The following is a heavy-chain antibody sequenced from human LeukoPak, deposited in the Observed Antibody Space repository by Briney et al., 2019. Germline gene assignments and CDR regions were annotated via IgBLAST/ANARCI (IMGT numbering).Heavy chain of an antibody. V-gene: IGHV1-24*01. CDR2: SDPEDGET. J-gene: IGHJ4*02. CDR1: GYTLTELS. D-gene: IGHD6-13*01. Sequence: VSVKVSCKVSGYTLTELSMHWVRQAPGKGLEWMGGSDPEDGETIYAQKFQGRVTMTEDTSTDTAYMELSSLRSEDTAVYYCATRGGMFSSSWYYFDYWGQGTLVTVSS. CDR3: ATRGGMFSSSWYYFDY.